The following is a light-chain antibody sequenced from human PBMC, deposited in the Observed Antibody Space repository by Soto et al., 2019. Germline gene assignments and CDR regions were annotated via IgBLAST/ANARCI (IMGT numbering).Light chain of an antibody. CDR1: QSVSYSY. CDR2: GAS. V-gene: IGKV3-20*01. J-gene: IGKJ1*01. Sequence: EIVLTQSPGTLSLSPGERATLSCRASQSVSYSYLAWYQQKPGQAPRLLIYGASRRAPGIPDRCSGSGSGRDFTPTISRPEAEDFGVSYCQQYGSSPPWTLGQGNKVEIK. CDR3: QQYGSSPPWT.